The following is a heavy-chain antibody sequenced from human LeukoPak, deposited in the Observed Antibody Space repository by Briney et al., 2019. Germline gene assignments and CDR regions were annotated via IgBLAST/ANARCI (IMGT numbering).Heavy chain of an antibody. J-gene: IGHJ4*02. D-gene: IGHD3-3*01. CDR2: IKQDGSEK. Sequence: PGGSLRLSCAASGFTFNSYWMSWVRQAPGKGLEWVANIKQDGSEKYYVDSVKGRLTISRDNAKSLLYLQMNSLRAEDAAVYYCAGGQGFLIDYWGQGTLVTVSS. V-gene: IGHV3-7*01. CDR1: GFTFNSYW. CDR3: AGGQGFLIDY.